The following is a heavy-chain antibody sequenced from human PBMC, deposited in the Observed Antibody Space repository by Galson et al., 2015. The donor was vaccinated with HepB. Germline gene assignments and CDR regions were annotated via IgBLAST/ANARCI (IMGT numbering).Heavy chain of an antibody. D-gene: IGHD2-15*01. CDR2: ISGSGGDT. V-gene: IGHV3-23*01. J-gene: IGHJ6*02. Sequence: SLRLSCAASGFTFSSYAMSWVRQAPGKGLEWVSGISGSGGDTYYADSVRGRFTISRDNSKNTLYLQMNSLRAEDTAVYYCAKVDCSGGSCYDYYYYGLDVWGQGTTVTVSS. CDR1: GFTFSSYA. CDR3: AKVDCSGGSCYDYYYYGLDV.